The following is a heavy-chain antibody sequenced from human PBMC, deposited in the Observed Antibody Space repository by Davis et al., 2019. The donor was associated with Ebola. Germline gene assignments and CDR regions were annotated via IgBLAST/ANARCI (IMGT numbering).Heavy chain of an antibody. D-gene: IGHD2-15*01. J-gene: IGHJ5*02. Sequence: PSETLSLTCTVSGGSISSSSYYWSWIRQPPGKGLEWIGYIYYSGSTNYNPSLKSRVTISVDTSKNQFSLKLSSVTAADTAVYYCARRPGRAASWFDPWGQGTLVTVSS. V-gene: IGHV4-61*05. CDR1: GGSISSSSYY. CDR2: IYYSGST. CDR3: ARRPGRAASWFDP.